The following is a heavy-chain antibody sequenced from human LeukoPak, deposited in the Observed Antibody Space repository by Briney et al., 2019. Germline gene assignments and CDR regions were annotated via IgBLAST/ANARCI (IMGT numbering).Heavy chain of an antibody. CDR1: GGSISSGGYS. D-gene: IGHD1-26*01. J-gene: IGHJ3*02. CDR2: IYHSGST. Sequence: SETLSLTCAVSGGSISSGGYSWSWIRQPPGKGLEWIGYIYHSGSTYYNPSLKSRVTISVDRSKNQFSLKLSSVTAADTAVYYCASWESSGDAFDIWGQGTMVTVSS. V-gene: IGHV4-30-2*01. CDR3: ASWESSGDAFDI.